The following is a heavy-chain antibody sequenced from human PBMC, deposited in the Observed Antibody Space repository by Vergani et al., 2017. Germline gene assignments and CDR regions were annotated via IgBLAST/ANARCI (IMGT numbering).Heavy chain of an antibody. CDR3: ARGRSISMVRGKVMDV. CDR2: INHSGST. J-gene: IGHJ6*03. Sequence: QVQLQQWGAGLLKPSGTLSLTCAVFGGSFSGYYWGWIRQTPGKGLEWIGEINHSGSTNYNPSLKSRVTISVDTSKNQFSLKLSSVTAADTAVYYCARGRSISMVRGKVMDVWGKGTTVTVSS. D-gene: IGHD3-10*01. V-gene: IGHV4-34*01. CDR1: GGSFSGYY.